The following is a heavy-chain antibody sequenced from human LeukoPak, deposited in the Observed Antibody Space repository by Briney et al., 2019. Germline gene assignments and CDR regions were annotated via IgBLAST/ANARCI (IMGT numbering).Heavy chain of an antibody. J-gene: IGHJ4*02. D-gene: IGHD6-19*01. Sequence: GGSLRLSCAASGFTFSSCDMHWVRQATGKGLEWVSAIGTAGDTYYPGSVKGRFTISRENAKNSLYLQMNSLRAGDTAVYYCARVGSAGNFDYWGQGTLVTVSS. CDR1: GFTFSSCD. V-gene: IGHV3-13*04. CDR3: ARVGSAGNFDY. CDR2: IGTAGDT.